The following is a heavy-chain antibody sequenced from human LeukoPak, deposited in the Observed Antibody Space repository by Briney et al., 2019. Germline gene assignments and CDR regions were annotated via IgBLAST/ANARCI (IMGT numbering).Heavy chain of an antibody. Sequence: GGSLRLSCAASGFTFSSYGMHWVRQAPGKGLEWVAVISYDGSNKYYADSVKGRFTISRDNSKNTLYLQMNSLRAEDTAVYYCAKAKIHRLRFLEWSTTAWFDPWGQGTLVTVSS. J-gene: IGHJ5*02. D-gene: IGHD3-3*01. CDR3: AKAKIHRLRFLEWSTTAWFDP. CDR2: ISYDGSNK. V-gene: IGHV3-30*18. CDR1: GFTFSSYG.